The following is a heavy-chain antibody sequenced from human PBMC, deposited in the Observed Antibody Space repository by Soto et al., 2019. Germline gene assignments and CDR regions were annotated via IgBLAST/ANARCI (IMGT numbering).Heavy chain of an antibody. Sequence: ASVKASCKASGDTFINYYIHCVRQAPGQGLEWMAIINPMGGSANYAQEFQGRVTLTSDTSTSTVYMELSSLRFEDTALFYCARDLAAGDLWGQGTLVTVSS. CDR1: GDTFINYY. CDR2: INPMGGSA. J-gene: IGHJ5*02. D-gene: IGHD6-13*01. CDR3: ARDLAAGDL. V-gene: IGHV1-46*01.